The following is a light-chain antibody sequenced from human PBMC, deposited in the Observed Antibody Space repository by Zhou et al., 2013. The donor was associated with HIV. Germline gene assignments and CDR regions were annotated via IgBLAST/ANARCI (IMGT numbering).Light chain of an antibody. CDR3: MQGTHWPST. Sequence: DIVMTQSPLSLPVTPGEPASISCRSSQSLLHSNGYNYLDWYLQKPGQSPQLLIYLGSNRASGVPDRFSGSGSGTDFTLKISRVEAEDVGVYYCMQGTHWPSTFGQGTKLEI. CDR1: QSLLHSNGYNY. CDR2: LGS. J-gene: IGKJ2*01. V-gene: IGKV2-28*01.